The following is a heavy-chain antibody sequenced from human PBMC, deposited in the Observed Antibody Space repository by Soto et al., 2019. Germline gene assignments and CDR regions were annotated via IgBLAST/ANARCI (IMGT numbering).Heavy chain of an antibody. CDR1: GFTFSNAW. Sequence: GGSLRLSCAASGFTFSNAWMNWVRQAPGKGLEWVGLIKSKTDGGTIDYPAPVKGRFIISRDDPRNTLYLQMNSLKTEDTAVYYCTTAHPRGPDYWGQGTLVTVSS. V-gene: IGHV3-15*01. J-gene: IGHJ4*02. CDR3: TTAHPRGPDY. CDR2: IKSKTDGGTI. D-gene: IGHD5-12*01.